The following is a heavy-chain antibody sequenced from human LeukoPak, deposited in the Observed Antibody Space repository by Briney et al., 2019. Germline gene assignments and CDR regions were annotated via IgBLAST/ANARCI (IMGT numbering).Heavy chain of an antibody. CDR2: ISAYNGNT. CDR3: ARMRLSDAFDI. CDR1: GYTFTGYY. V-gene: IGHV1-18*04. Sequence: GASVKVSCKASGYTFTGYYMHWVRQAPGQGLEWMGWISAYNGNTNYAQKLQGRVTMTTDTSTSTAYMELRSLRSDDTAVYYCARMRLSDAFDIWGQGTMVTVSS. J-gene: IGHJ3*02.